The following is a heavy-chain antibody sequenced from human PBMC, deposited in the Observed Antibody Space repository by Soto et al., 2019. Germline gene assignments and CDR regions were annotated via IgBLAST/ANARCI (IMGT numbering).Heavy chain of an antibody. V-gene: IGHV2-5*01. CDR3: AHYPGEFTDAYFDY. Sequence: GPTLVNPTQPLTLTCTFSGFSLTTGGVGVGWIRQPPGKALEWLALIYWNNDKRYSPSPKSRLTITKDTSKNQVVLTMTNLAPVDTATYYCAHYPGEFTDAYFDYWGQGALVTVSS. CDR2: IYWNNDK. J-gene: IGHJ4*02. D-gene: IGHD4-17*01. CDR1: GFSLTTGGVG.